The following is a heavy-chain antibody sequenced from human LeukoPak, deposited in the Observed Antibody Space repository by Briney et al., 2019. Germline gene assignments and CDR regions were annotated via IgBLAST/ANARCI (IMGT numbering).Heavy chain of an antibody. CDR1: GFTSTTYW. CDR3: ARPLLYYYGSETYFWFDL. CDR2: IKQDGNEK. J-gene: IGHJ5*02. D-gene: IGHD3-10*01. Sequence: PGGSLRLSCAASGFTSTTYWMGWVRQAPGKGLEWVASIKQDGNEKHYVDSVKGRFTISRNSAENTLYLQMKSLKAEDTAFYYCARPLLYYYGSETYFWFDLWGQGTLVTVSS. V-gene: IGHV3-7*01.